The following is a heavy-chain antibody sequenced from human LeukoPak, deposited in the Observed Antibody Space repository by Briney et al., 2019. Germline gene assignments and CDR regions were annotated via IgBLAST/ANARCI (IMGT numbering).Heavy chain of an antibody. Sequence: GGSLRLSCAASGFTFSSYSMNWVRQAPGKGLEWVSSISSSSSYIYYADPVKGRFTISRDNAKNSLYLQMNSLRAEDTAVYYCACSGYSSSWYSDYWGQGTLVTVSS. J-gene: IGHJ4*02. V-gene: IGHV3-21*01. CDR2: ISSSSSYI. CDR3: ACSGYSSSWYSDY. D-gene: IGHD6-13*01. CDR1: GFTFSSYS.